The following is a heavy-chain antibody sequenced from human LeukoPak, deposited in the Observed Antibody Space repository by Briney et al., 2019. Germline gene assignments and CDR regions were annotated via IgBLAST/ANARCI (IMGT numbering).Heavy chain of an antibody. Sequence: PGGSLRLSCAASGFAFSSYWMSWVRQAPGKGLEWVANIKQDGSEKYYVDSVKGRFTISRDNSKNTLYLQMNSLRAEDTAVYYCAKRGDGSGTFDYWGQGTLVTVSS. J-gene: IGHJ4*02. CDR3: AKRGDGSGTFDY. V-gene: IGHV3-7*01. CDR1: GFAFSSYW. D-gene: IGHD3-10*01. CDR2: IKQDGSEK.